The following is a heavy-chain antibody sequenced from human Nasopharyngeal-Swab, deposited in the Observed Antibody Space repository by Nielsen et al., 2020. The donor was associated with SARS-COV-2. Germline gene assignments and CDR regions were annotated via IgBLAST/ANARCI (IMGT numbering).Heavy chain of an antibody. D-gene: IGHD4-17*01. Sequence: GESLKISCAASGFTFSSYSMNWVRQAPGKGLEWVSSISSSSSYIYYADSVKGRFTISRDNAKNSLYLQMNSLRAEDTAVYYCARDRYGDLDYWGQGTLVTVSS. J-gene: IGHJ4*02. CDR2: ISSSSSYI. CDR1: GFTFSSYS. CDR3: ARDRYGDLDY. V-gene: IGHV3-21*01.